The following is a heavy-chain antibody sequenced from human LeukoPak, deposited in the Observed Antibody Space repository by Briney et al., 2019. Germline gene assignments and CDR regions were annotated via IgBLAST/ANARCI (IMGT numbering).Heavy chain of an antibody. D-gene: IGHD3-3*01. CDR1: GFTFDDYA. CDR3: ARVSRDFWSGFDY. CDR2: ISWNSGSI. J-gene: IGHJ4*02. V-gene: IGHV3-9*01. Sequence: PGRSLRLSCAASGFTFDDYAMHWVRHAPGKGLEWVSGISWNSGSIGYADSVKGRFTISRDNAKNSLYLQMNSLRAEDTALYYCARVSRDFWSGFDYWGQGTLVTVSS.